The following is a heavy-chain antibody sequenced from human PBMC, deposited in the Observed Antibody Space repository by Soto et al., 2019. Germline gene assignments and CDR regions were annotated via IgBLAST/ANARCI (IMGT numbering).Heavy chain of an antibody. D-gene: IGHD2-15*01. V-gene: IGHV1-69*06. J-gene: IGHJ6*02. CDR3: AGSAAATPYFYGMDV. CDR2: IIPIFGTA. CDR1: GGTFSSYA. Sequence: QVQLVQSGAEVKKPGSSVKVSCKASGGTFSSYAISWVRQAPGQGLEWMGGIIPIFGTANYAQKFQGRVTITADKCTSTAYMELSSLRSEDMAVYCCAGSAAATPYFYGMDVWGQGTTVTVSS.